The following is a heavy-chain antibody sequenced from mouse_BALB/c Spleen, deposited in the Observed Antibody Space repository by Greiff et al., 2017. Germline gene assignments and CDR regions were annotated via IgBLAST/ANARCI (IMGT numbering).Heavy chain of an antibody. CDR2: ISSGSSTI. J-gene: IGHJ2*01. CDR1: GFTFSSYA. CDR3: ARSRGNYGVDY. Sequence: EVKLVESGGGLVKPGGSLKLSCAASGFTFSSYAMSWVRQTPEKRLEWVATISSGSSTIYYADTVKGRFTISRDNPKNTLFLQMTSLRSEDTAMYYCARSRGNYGVDYWGQGTTLTVSS. D-gene: IGHD2-1*01. V-gene: IGHV5-9-1*01.